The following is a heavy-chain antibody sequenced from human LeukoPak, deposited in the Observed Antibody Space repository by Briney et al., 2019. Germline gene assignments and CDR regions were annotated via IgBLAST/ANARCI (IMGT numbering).Heavy chain of an antibody. CDR3: EEEDSATAAYYLDF. Sequence: SETLSLTCTVSGVSISVYYWTWIRQPPGKGLEWIGSIHYSGSATYNPPLRSRVIISVDTSRNQFSLWLTSVTAADTAVYAREEEDSATAAYYLDFWGQGSLVTVSS. V-gene: IGHV4-59*01. CDR1: GVSISVYY. J-gene: IGHJ4*02. CDR2: IHYSGSA. D-gene: IGHD2-2*01.